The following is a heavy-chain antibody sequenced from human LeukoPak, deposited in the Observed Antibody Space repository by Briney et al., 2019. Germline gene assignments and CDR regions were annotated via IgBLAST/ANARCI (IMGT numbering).Heavy chain of an antibody. D-gene: IGHD2-15*01. CDR2: ISSSGSTI. Sequence: GGSLRLSCAASGFTFSSYEMNWVRQAPGKGLEWVSYISSSGSTIYYADSVKGRFTISRDNSKNTLYLQMNSLRAEDTAVYYCAKVSCSGGSCYSIDYWGQGTLVTVSS. CDR3: AKVSCSGGSCYSIDY. J-gene: IGHJ4*02. V-gene: IGHV3-48*03. CDR1: GFTFSSYE.